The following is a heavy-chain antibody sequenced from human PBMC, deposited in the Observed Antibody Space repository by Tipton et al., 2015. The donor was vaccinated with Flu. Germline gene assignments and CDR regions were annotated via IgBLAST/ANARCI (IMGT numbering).Heavy chain of an antibody. V-gene: IGHV3-53*01. CDR1: GFIVSSNY. Sequence: QLVQSGGGLIQPGGSLRLSCAASGFIVSSNYMSWVRQAPGKGLEWVSVIYSGGSTYYADSVKGRFTISRDNSKNTLYLQINSLRAEDTAVYYCARESYGGNSGSFDYWGQGTLVTVSS. D-gene: IGHD4-23*01. J-gene: IGHJ4*02. CDR2: IYSGGST. CDR3: ARESYGGNSGSFDY.